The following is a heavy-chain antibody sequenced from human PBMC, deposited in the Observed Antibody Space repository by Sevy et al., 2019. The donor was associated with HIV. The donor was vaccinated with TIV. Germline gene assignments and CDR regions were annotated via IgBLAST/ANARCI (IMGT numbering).Heavy chain of an antibody. CDR3: ARIGGSHRYFDN. J-gene: IGHJ4*02. D-gene: IGHD3-16*01. CDR2: MYHTGGA. CDR1: GYSISSGFY. V-gene: IGHV4-38-2*01. Sequence: SETLSLKCSVSGYSISSGFYWGWIRQSPGEGLEWIGSMYHTGGAFYTPSLKRRVTISLDTSKNQFSLKLTSMTAADTAIYYCARIGGSHRYFDNWGQGTLVTVS.